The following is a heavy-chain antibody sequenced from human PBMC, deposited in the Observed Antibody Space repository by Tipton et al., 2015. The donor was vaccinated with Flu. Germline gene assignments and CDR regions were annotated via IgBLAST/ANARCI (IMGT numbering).Heavy chain of an antibody. CDR1: GGSISSSSDY. CDR3: ARSTYYYGSGSSDY. CDR2: ISHSGRT. V-gene: IGHV4-39*07. J-gene: IGHJ4*02. Sequence: TLSLTCTVSGGSISSSSDYWGWIRQPPGKELEWIGCISHSGRTYYNPSLKSRVTISVDTAKNQFSQRLSSVTAADTAVYYCARSTYYYGSGSSDYWGQGTLVTVSS. D-gene: IGHD3-10*01.